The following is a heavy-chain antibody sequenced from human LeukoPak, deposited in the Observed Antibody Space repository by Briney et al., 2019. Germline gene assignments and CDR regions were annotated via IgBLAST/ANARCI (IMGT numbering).Heavy chain of an antibody. CDR3: ARWDYYDSRTSDI. V-gene: IGHV1-18*01. CDR2: ISIYNGKI. D-gene: IGHD3-22*01. J-gene: IGHJ3*02. CDR1: GYTFTSYG. Sequence: ASVKVSCKASGYTFTSYGISWVRQAPGQGLEWMGWISIYNGKINYAQKFQGRVTMTTDTSTSTAYMELRSLRSDDTAVYYCARWDYYDSRTSDIWGQGTMVTVS.